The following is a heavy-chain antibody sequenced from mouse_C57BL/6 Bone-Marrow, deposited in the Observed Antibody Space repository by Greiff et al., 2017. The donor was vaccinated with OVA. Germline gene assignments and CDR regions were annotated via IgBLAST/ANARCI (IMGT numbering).Heavy chain of an antibody. CDR3: ALSTAPFDY. Sequence: VQLQQSGPELVKPGASVKISCKASGYTFTDYYMNWVKQSPGKSLEWIGDINPNNGGTSYNQKFKGKATLTVDKSSSTAYMELRSLTSEDSAVYYCALSTAPFDYWGQGTTRTVSS. D-gene: IGHD1-2*01. V-gene: IGHV1-26*01. CDR2: INPNNGGT. CDR1: GYTFTDYY. J-gene: IGHJ2*01.